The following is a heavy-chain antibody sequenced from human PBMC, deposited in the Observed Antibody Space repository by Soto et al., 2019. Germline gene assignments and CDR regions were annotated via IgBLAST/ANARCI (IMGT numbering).Heavy chain of an antibody. CDR2: IYHSGST. CDR1: GGSISSSNW. Sequence: QVQLQESGPGLVKPSGTLSLTCAVSGGSISSSNWWSWVRQPPGKGLEWIGEIYHSGSTNYNPSLKGRVTISVDKSKNQFSLKLSSVTAADTAVYYCARGRRRSYGSGKSLGMDVWGQGTTVTVSS. CDR3: ARGRRRSYGSGKSLGMDV. J-gene: IGHJ6*02. D-gene: IGHD3-10*01. V-gene: IGHV4-4*02.